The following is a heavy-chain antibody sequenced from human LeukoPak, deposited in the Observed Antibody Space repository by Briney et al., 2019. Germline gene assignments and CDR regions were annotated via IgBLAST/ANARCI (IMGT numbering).Heavy chain of an antibody. V-gene: IGHV3-21*05. CDR3: ARAGYCGGDCYSGPYDY. CDR1: GFTFSSYS. J-gene: IGHJ4*02. CDR2: ISSSSSYI. D-gene: IGHD2-21*02. Sequence: GGSLRLSCAASGFTFSSYSMNWVRQAPGKGLEWVSYISSSSSYIYYADSVKGRFTISRDNAKNSLYLQMNSLRAEDTAVYYCARAGYCGGDCYSGPYDYWGQGTLVTVSS.